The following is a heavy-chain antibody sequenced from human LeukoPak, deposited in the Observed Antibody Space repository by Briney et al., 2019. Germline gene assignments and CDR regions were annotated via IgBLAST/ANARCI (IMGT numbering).Heavy chain of an antibody. CDR3: ARDPVAGPLGYFDY. CDR2: INHSGST. Sequence: SETLSLTCAVYGGSFSGYYWSWIRQPPRKGLEWIGEINHSGSTNYNPSLKSRVTISVDTSKNQFSLKLSSVTAADTAVYYCARDPVAGPLGYFDYWGQGTLVTVSS. J-gene: IGHJ4*02. CDR1: GGSFSGYY. D-gene: IGHD6-19*01. V-gene: IGHV4-34*01.